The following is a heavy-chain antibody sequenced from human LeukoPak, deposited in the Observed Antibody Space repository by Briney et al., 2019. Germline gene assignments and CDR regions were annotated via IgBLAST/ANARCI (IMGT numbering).Heavy chain of an antibody. CDR1: GFTFSSYG. Sequence: GGSLRLSCAASGFTFSSYGMHWVRQAPGKGLEWVAVIWYDGSNKYYADSVKGRFTISRDNSKNTLYLQMNSLRAEDTAVYYCAKDFYCSGGSCYSLLCDYWGQGTLVTVSS. D-gene: IGHD2-15*01. J-gene: IGHJ4*02. CDR2: IWYDGSNK. V-gene: IGHV3-33*06. CDR3: AKDFYCSGGSCYSLLCDY.